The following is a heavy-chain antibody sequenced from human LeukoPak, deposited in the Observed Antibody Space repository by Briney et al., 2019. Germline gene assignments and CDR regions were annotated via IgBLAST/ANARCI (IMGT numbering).Heavy chain of an antibody. V-gene: IGHV3-15*01. J-gene: IGHJ4*02. CDR2: IQKKTEGGTT. CDR1: GFTFSSYA. CDR3: TSRVVTTNDY. D-gene: IGHD2-21*02. Sequence: PGGXXRLSCAASGFTFSSYAMSWVRQAPGKGLEGVGRIQKKTEGGTTEYAAPVKGRFIISRDDSKHMLYLQMNSLKTDDTAVYYCTSRVVTTNDYWGQGTLVTVSS.